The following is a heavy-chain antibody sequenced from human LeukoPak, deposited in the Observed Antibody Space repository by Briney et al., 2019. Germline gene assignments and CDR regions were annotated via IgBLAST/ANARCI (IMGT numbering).Heavy chain of an antibody. CDR2: IRYSGSNK. V-gene: IGHV3-30*02. CDR1: GFTFSSYG. D-gene: IGHD4-17*01. CDR3: AKFRTTVTPSPFDY. Sequence: GGSLRLSCAASGFTFSSYGMHWVRQAPGKGLEWVAFIRYSGSNKYYADSVKGRFTISRDNSKNTLYLQMNSLRAEDTAVYYCAKFRTTVTPSPFDYWGQGTLVTVPS. J-gene: IGHJ4*02.